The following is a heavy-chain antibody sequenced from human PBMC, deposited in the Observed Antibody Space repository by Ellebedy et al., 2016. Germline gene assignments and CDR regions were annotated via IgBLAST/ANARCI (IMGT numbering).Heavy chain of an antibody. CDR1: GYTFTSYY. CDR2: INPSGGST. Sequence: ASVKVSCKASGYTFTSYYMHWVPQAPGQGLEWMGLINPSGGSTSYAQKFQGRVTMTRDTSTSTVYMELSSLSSEDTAVYYCARVGKASVIPFDYWGQGTLVTVSS. CDR3: ARVGKASVIPFDY. D-gene: IGHD3-22*01. J-gene: IGHJ4*02. V-gene: IGHV1-46*01.